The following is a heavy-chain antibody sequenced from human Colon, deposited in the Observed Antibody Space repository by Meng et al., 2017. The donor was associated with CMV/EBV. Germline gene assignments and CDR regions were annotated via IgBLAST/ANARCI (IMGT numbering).Heavy chain of an antibody. D-gene: IGHD4-11*01. CDR3: VRHGRAYNNPTYYSYGMDV. CDR1: GYRFSNYW. Sequence: GGSLRLSCQGSGYRFSNYWIGWVRQMPGKGLECMGIVNPSDSDTRYSPSFQGQVTISADRSISTAYLQWSSLKAADTATYYCVRHGRAYNNPTYYSYGMDVWGQGTTVTVSS. J-gene: IGHJ6*02. CDR2: VNPSDSDT. V-gene: IGHV5-51*01.